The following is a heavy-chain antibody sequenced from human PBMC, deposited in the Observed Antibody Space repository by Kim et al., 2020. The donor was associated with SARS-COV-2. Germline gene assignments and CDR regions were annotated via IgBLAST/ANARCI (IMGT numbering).Heavy chain of an antibody. CDR2: IFSSGNTI. CDR1: GFTFSDFY. CDR3: ARCPREWTQQKPYYYYYGMDV. D-gene: IGHD3-3*01. Sequence: GGSLRLSCAASGFTFSDFYMSWIRQAPGKGLEWVSYIFSSGNTIYYADSVKGRFTISRDNAKNSLYLQMNSLRAEDTAVYYCARCPREWTQQKPYYYYYGMDVWGQGTTVTVSS. V-gene: IGHV3-11*01. J-gene: IGHJ6*02.